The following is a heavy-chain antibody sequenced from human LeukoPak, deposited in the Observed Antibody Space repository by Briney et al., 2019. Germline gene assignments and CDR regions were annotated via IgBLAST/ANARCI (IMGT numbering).Heavy chain of an antibody. CDR2: ISVSGGDT. CDR3: AKDVTGRDYSGDC. Sequence: GSLRLSCAASGFTFSSYAMSWVRQAPGKGLEWVSTISVSGGDTFYADSVKGRFTTSRDNSKNTLYLQMNSLRAEDTAVYYCAKDVTGRDYSGDCWGQGTLVTVSS. CDR1: GFTFSSYA. V-gene: IGHV3-23*01. J-gene: IGHJ4*02. D-gene: IGHD4-11*01.